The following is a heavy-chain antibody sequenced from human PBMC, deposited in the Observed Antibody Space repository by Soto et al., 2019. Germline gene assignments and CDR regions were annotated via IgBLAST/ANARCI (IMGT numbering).Heavy chain of an antibody. CDR2: ISSNGGST. V-gene: IGHV3-64D*08. Sequence: PGGSLRLSCSASGFTFSSYAMHWVRQAPGKGLEYVSAISSNGGSTYYADSVKGRFTISRDNSKNTLYLQMSSLRAEDTAVYYCVMGPQWELLRTHFDYWGQGTLVTVSS. CDR3: VMGPQWELLRTHFDY. J-gene: IGHJ4*02. D-gene: IGHD1-26*01. CDR1: GFTFSSYA.